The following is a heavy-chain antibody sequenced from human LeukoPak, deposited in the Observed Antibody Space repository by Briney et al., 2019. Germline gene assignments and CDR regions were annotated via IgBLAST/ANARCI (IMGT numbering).Heavy chain of an antibody. D-gene: IGHD3-10*01. J-gene: IGHJ5*02. CDR1: GFTFSSYS. CDR3: ARGGSGSYSFLS. V-gene: IGHV3-21*01. CDR2: ISSSSSYI. Sequence: GGSLRLSCAASGFTFSSYSMNWVRQAPGKGPEWASSISSSSSYIYYADSVKGRFTISRDNAKNSLYLQMNSLRAEDTAVYYCARGGSGSYSFLSWGQGTLVTVSS.